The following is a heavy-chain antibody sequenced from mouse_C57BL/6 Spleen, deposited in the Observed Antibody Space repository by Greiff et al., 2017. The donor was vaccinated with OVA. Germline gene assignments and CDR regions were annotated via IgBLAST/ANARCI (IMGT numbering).Heavy chain of an antibody. Sequence: EVKLMESGPGLAKPSQPLSLTCSVTGYSITSDYWNWIRKFPGNKLEYMGYISYSGSTYYNPSLKSRISITRDTSKNQYYLQLNSVTTEDTATYYCARSGYYGSSYWYFDVWGTGTTVTVSS. D-gene: IGHD1-1*01. CDR1: GYSITSDY. CDR3: ARSGYYGSSYWYFDV. V-gene: IGHV3-8*01. J-gene: IGHJ1*03. CDR2: ISYSGST.